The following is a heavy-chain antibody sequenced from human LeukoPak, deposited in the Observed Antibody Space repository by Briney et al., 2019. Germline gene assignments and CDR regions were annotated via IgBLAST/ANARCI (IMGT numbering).Heavy chain of an antibody. CDR2: IYHSGKS. Sequence: SETLSLTCSVSGYSISSGYYWDWIRQPPGKGLEWIASIYHSGKSYYNPSLESRVTISVDTSKNQISLKLSSVTAADTAVYYCAREDQNAFDIWGQGTMVTVSS. D-gene: IGHD2-2*01. CDR1: GYSISSGYY. J-gene: IGHJ3*02. V-gene: IGHV4-38-2*02. CDR3: AREDQNAFDI.